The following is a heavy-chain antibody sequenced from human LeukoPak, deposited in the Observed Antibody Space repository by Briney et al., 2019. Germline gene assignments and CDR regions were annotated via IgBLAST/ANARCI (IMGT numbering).Heavy chain of an antibody. J-gene: IGHJ3*02. V-gene: IGHV1-46*01. Sequence: VASVKVSCKASGYTFTSYYMHWVRQAPGQGLEWMGIINPSGGSTSYAQKFQGRVTMTRDMSTSTVYMELSSLRSEDTAVYYCAMDYYDSSGYYLDDAFDIWGQGTMVTVSS. D-gene: IGHD3-22*01. CDR1: GYTFTSYY. CDR2: INPSGGST. CDR3: AMDYYDSSGYYLDDAFDI.